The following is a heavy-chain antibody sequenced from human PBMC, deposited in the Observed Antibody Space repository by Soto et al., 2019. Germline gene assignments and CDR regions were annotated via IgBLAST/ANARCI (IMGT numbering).Heavy chain of an antibody. CDR1: GGSIGSYY. J-gene: IGHJ6*02. Sequence: QVQLQESGPGLVKPSETMSLTCTVSGGSIGSYYWIWIRQPPGKALEWIGYIYYSGTTNYNPSLKSRVNLSVDTVKNPFSLNPGSLAASDTGVYYRARGGGGGGGDLFYYGMGGWGQGTTVSVSS. V-gene: IGHV4-59*01. CDR3: ARGGGGGGGDLFYYGMGG. D-gene: IGHD3-16*01. CDR2: IYYSGTT.